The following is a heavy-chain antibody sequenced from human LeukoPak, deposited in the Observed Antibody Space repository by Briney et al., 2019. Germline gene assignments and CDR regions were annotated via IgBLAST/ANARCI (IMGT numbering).Heavy chain of an antibody. CDR1: AFTFNNYW. D-gene: IGHD6-6*01. CDR2: IKGDGSST. Sequence: GGSLRLSCGASAFTFNNYWMHWVRQAPGKGLVWVSRIKGDGSSTNYADPVRGRFTISRDNAKNTVYLQMNSLRAEDTAVYYCASLEYSSSSSPSWFDPWGQGTLVTVSS. J-gene: IGHJ5*02. CDR3: ASLEYSSSSSPSWFDP. V-gene: IGHV3-74*01.